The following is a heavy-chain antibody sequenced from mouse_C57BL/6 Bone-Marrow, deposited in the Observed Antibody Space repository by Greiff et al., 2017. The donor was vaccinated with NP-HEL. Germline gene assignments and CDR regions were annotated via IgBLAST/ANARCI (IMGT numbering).Heavy chain of an antibody. CDR2: IHPNSGST. D-gene: IGHD2-2*01. V-gene: IGHV1-64*01. J-gene: IGHJ1*03. CDR3: ARSIYYGYDVWYFDV. CDR1: GYTFTSYW. Sequence: QVQLKQPGAELVKPGASVKLSCKASGYTFTSYWMHWVKQRPGQGLEWIGMIHPNSGSTNYNEKFKSKATLTVDKSSSTAYMQLSSLTAEDSAVYYCARSIYYGYDVWYFDVWGTGTTVTVSS.